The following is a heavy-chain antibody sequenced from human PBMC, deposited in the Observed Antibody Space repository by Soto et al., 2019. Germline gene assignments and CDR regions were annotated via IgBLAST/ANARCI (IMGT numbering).Heavy chain of an antibody. CDR2: INHSGST. D-gene: IGHD5-18*01. J-gene: IGHJ5*02. Sequence: SETLSLTCAVYGGSFSGYYWSWIRQPPGKGLEWIGEINHSGSTNYNPSLKSRVTISVDTSKNQFSLKLSSVTAADTAVYYCASGPDTAMGYTNWFDPWGQGTLVTVSS. V-gene: IGHV4-34*01. CDR1: GGSFSGYY. CDR3: ASGPDTAMGYTNWFDP.